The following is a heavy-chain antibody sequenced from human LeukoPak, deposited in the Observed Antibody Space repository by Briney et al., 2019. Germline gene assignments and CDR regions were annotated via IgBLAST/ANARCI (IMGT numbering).Heavy chain of an antibody. V-gene: IGHV4-34*01. D-gene: IGHD2/OR15-2a*01. Sequence: PSETLSLTCAVYGDSLRRYYWTWIRQSPGKGLEWLGEINPSGSPDYNPSLKSRATISVDTSKNQFSLRLASVTAADTAVYYCASVRHDPLEYYYYIDVWGKGTTVTVSS. CDR1: GDSLRRYY. CDR3: ASVRHDPLEYYYYIDV. CDR2: INPSGSP. J-gene: IGHJ6*03.